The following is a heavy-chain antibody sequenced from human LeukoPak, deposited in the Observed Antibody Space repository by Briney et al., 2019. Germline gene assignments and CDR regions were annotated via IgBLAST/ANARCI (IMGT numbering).Heavy chain of an antibody. CDR3: ARGRYYYDSSGYYSRFALVEERGRSKTAHDY. J-gene: IGHJ4*02. CDR2: IYYSGST. D-gene: IGHD3-22*01. Sequence: SETLSLTCTVSGGSISSSSYYWGWIRQPPGKGLEWIGSIYYSGSTNYNPSLKSRVTISVGTSKNQFSLKLSSVTAADTAVYYCARGRYYYDSSGYYSRFALVEERGRSKTAHDYWGQGTLVTVSS. V-gene: IGHV4-39*07. CDR1: GGSISSSSYY.